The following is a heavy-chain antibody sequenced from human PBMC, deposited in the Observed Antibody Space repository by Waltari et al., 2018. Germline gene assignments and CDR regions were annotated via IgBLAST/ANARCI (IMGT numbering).Heavy chain of an antibody. CDR1: GYSFARYC. J-gene: IGHJ3*02. CDR3: SRLRISGWYGAFDI. V-gene: IGHV5-51*03. Sequence: VQLVQSGAEVHRPGESLKISCKGSGYSFARYCSDWWHQMPGKGLEWMGIIYPGDSDTRYSPSFQVQVTISADKSIRTAYLQWSSLKASDTAMYYCSRLRISGWYGAFDIWGQGTMVTVSS. D-gene: IGHD6-19*01. CDR2: IYPGDSDT.